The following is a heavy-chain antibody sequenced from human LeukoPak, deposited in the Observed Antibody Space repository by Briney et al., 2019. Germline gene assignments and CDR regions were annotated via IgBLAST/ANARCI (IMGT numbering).Heavy chain of an antibody. D-gene: IGHD6-19*01. J-gene: IGHJ4*02. Sequence: GGSLRLSCAGSGFTFSFYAMNWVRQAPGKALEWVSSISGSSGYLYYADSVKGRFTISRDNAKNSLYLQMNSLRDEDTAVYYCATNSPDSSGSYVGPFERWGQGTLVTVSS. CDR3: ATNSPDSSGSYVGPFER. CDR1: GFTFSFYA. CDR2: ISGSSGYL. V-gene: IGHV3-21*01.